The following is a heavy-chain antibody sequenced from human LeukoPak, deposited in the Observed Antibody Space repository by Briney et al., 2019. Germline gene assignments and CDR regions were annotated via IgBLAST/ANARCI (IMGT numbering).Heavy chain of an antibody. Sequence: GGSLRLSCAASGFTFDAYTMHWVRQAPGKGLEWVSLISWDGGSTYYADSVKGRFTISRDNSKNSLYLQMNSLRTEDTALYFCAKDHYYGSGSYSRWVYFDYWGQGTLVTVSS. V-gene: IGHV3-43*01. CDR2: ISWDGGST. J-gene: IGHJ4*02. CDR1: GFTFDAYT. CDR3: AKDHYYGSGSYSRWVYFDY. D-gene: IGHD3-10*01.